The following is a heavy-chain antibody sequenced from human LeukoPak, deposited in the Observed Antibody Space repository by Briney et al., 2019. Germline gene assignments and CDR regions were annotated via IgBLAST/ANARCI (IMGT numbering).Heavy chain of an antibody. Sequence: PSETLSLTCTVSGGSISSYYWSWIRQPPGKGLEWIGYIYTSGSTNYNPSLKSRVTISVDTSKNQFSLKLSSVTAADTAMYYCARATGPGNSGYDWGGYWGQGTLVTLSS. D-gene: IGHD5-12*01. J-gene: IGHJ4*02. CDR3: ARATGPGNSGYDWGGY. V-gene: IGHV4-4*09. CDR2: IYTSGST. CDR1: GGSISSYY.